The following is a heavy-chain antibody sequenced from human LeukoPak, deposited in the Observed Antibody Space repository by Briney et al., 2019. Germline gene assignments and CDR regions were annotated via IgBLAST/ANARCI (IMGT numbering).Heavy chain of an antibody. Sequence: SETLSLTCTVSGGSISSSSYYWGWIRQPPGRGLELIGSIYFSGSTAYSPSLKSRVNISVDTSKNQFSLKLSSVTAADTAVYFCASRPTTWGFFDSWGQGTLVTVSS. V-gene: IGHV4-39*01. CDR1: GGSISSSSYY. CDR3: ASRPTTWGFFDS. D-gene: IGHD4-17*01. J-gene: IGHJ4*02. CDR2: IYFSGST.